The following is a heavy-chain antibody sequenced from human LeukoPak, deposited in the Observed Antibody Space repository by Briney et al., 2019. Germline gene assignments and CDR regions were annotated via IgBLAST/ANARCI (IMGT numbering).Heavy chain of an antibody. Sequence: SETLSLTCPVSGGSISSYYWSWIRQPPGKGLEWIGYIYYSGSTNYNPSLKSRVTISVDTSKNQFSLKLSSVTAADTAVYYCARAPYYDFWSGRDAFDIWGQGTMVTVSS. J-gene: IGHJ3*02. CDR1: GGSISSYY. CDR3: ARAPYYDFWSGRDAFDI. CDR2: IYYSGST. V-gene: IGHV4-59*01. D-gene: IGHD3-3*01.